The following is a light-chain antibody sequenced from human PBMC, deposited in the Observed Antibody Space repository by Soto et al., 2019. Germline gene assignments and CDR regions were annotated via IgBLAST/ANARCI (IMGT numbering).Light chain of an antibody. Sequence: QSVLTQPPSVSAAPGQMVTISCSGSSSNIGNNYVSWYQQLPGTAPKLLIYDNNKRPSGIPDRFSGSKSGTSATLGITGLQTGDEADYYCGTWDSSPSDVVFGGGTKLTVL. CDR1: SSNIGNNY. CDR2: DNN. CDR3: GTWDSSPSDVV. J-gene: IGLJ2*01. V-gene: IGLV1-51*01.